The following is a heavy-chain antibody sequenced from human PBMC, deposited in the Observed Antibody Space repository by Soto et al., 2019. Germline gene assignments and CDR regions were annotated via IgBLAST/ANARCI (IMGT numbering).Heavy chain of an antibody. V-gene: IGHV3-23*01. CDR3: AADSGYDRDYYYYMDV. CDR1: GFTFSSYA. J-gene: IGHJ6*03. D-gene: IGHD5-12*01. Sequence: GGSLRLSCAASGFTFSSYAMSWVRQAPGKGLEWVSATSGSGGSTYYADSVKGRFTISRDNSKNTLYLQMNSLRAEDTAVYYCAADSGYDRDYYYYMDVWGKGTTVTVSS. CDR2: TSGSGGST.